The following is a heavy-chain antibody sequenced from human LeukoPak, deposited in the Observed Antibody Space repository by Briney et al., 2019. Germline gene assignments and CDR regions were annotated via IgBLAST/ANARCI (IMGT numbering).Heavy chain of an antibody. Sequence: GGSLRLSCAASGFTFSSYSMNWVRQAPGKGLEWVSSISSSSSYIYYADSVKGRFTISRDNAKNSLYLQMNSLRAEDTAVYYCARDQGTYYDFWSGYYTSLAPFDYWGQGTLVTVSS. CDR3: ARDQGTYYDFWSGYYTSLAPFDY. CDR2: ISSSSSYI. D-gene: IGHD3-3*01. J-gene: IGHJ4*02. V-gene: IGHV3-21*01. CDR1: GFTFSSYS.